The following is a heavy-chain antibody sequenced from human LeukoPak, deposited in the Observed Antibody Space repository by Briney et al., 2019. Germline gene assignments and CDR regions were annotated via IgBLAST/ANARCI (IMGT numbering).Heavy chain of an antibody. V-gene: IGHV1-2*02. D-gene: IGHD3-3*01. CDR3: ARSRPPNIGVVIGPNNWFDP. J-gene: IGHJ5*02. Sequence: ASVKVSCKASGYTFTGYYMHWVRQAPGQGLEWMGWINPNSGGTNYAQKFQGRVTMTRDTSISTAYMELSRLRSDDTAVYYCARSRPPNIGVVIGPNNWFDPWGQGTLVTVSS. CDR2: INPNSGGT. CDR1: GYTFTGYY.